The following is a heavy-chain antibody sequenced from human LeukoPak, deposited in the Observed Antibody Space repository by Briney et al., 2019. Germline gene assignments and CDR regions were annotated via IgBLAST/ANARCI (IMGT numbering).Heavy chain of an antibody. D-gene: IGHD5-12*01. Sequence: GGSLRLSCAASGFTFSSYGMHWVRQAPGKGLVWVAFIRSDGSNKYYADSVKGRFTISRDNSKNTLYLQLNSLRAEDTAVYYCAKVMDRDIVATIRLGSQYYFDYWGQGTLVTVFS. CDR1: GFTFSSYG. CDR2: IRSDGSNK. J-gene: IGHJ4*02. V-gene: IGHV3-30*02. CDR3: AKVMDRDIVATIRLGSQYYFDY.